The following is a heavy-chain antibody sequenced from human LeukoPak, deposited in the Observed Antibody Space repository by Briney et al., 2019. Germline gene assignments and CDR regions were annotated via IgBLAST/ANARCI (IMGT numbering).Heavy chain of an antibody. J-gene: IGHJ4*02. Sequence: GASVKVSCKASGYTFTSYDINWVRQPTGQGLEWMGWMNPNSGNTGYAQKFQGRVTMTTNTSISTAYMELSSLRSEDTAVYYCARGMGSGSYSAAYYFDYWGQGTLVTVSS. V-gene: IGHV1-8*01. CDR2: MNPNSGNT. D-gene: IGHD3-22*01. CDR3: ARGMGSGSYSAAYYFDY. CDR1: GYTFTSYD.